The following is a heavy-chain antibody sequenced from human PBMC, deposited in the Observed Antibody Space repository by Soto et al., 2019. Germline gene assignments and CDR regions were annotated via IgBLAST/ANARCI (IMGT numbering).Heavy chain of an antibody. V-gene: IGHV1-3*01. CDR3: ARDRRGGAVVVISDAFDI. Sequence: ASVKVSCKAPGYTFTSYAMHWVRHAPGQRLEWMGWINAGNGNTKYSQKFQGRVTITRDTSASTAYMELSSLRSEDTAVYYCARDRRGGAVVVISDAFDIWGQGTMVTVSS. CDR2: INAGNGNT. J-gene: IGHJ3*02. D-gene: IGHD3-22*01. CDR1: GYTFTSYA.